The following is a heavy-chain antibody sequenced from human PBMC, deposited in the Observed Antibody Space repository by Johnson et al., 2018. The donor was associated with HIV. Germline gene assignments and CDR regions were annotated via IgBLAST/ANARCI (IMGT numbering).Heavy chain of an antibody. CDR3: AKDRGVVRPDAFDV. V-gene: IGHV3-23*01. J-gene: IGHJ3*01. D-gene: IGHD4-23*01. Sequence: QPGGSLRLSCAASGFTFSTFAMSWVRQAPGKGLEWVSGISAGGGPTYYGDSVKGRFTVSRDNSKNTLYLQMNSLRAEDTAVYYCAKDRGVVRPDAFDVWGQGTLVTVSS. CDR1: GFTFSTFA. CDR2: ISAGGGPT.